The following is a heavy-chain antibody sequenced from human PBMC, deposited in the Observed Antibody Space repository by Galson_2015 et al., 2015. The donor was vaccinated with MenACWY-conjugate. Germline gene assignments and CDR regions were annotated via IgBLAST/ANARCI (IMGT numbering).Heavy chain of an antibody. V-gene: IGHV3-21*01. Sequence: SLRLSCAASGFTFSSYRMNWVRQAPGKGLEWVSSISSSSSYIYYADSVKGRFTISRDNAKNSLYLQMNSLRAEDTAVYYCASPGYSSGWYGNYWGQGTLVTVSS. CDR3: ASPGYSSGWYGNY. D-gene: IGHD6-19*01. J-gene: IGHJ4*02. CDR1: GFTFSSYR. CDR2: ISSSSSYI.